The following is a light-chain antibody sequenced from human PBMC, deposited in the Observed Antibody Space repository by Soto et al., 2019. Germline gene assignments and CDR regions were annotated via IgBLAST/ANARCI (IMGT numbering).Light chain of an antibody. CDR3: QQYNNWPPLT. CDR2: GAS. J-gene: IGKJ4*01. V-gene: IGKV3-15*01. CDR1: RGLGAD. Sequence: EIVMTQSPATLSVSPGERATLSCRPGRGLGADLAWYQQKPGQAPRLLIYGASTRATGIPARFSGSGSGTEFTLTISSLQSEDFAVYYCQQYNNWPPLTFGGGTKVEIK.